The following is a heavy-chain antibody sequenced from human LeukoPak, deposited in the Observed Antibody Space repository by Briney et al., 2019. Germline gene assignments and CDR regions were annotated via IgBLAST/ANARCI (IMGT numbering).Heavy chain of an antibody. J-gene: IGHJ4*02. D-gene: IGHD3-22*01. CDR1: GGSISRYY. CDR3: AGSYYDSSGYYLGPYFDY. V-gene: IGHV4-4*07. CDR2: IYSTGSN. Sequence: SETLSLTCAVSGGSISRYYWSWIRQPAGKGLEWIGRIYSTGSNNYNPSLKSRVTISVDTSKNQSSLKLSSVTAADTAVYYCAGSYYDSSGYYLGPYFDYWGQGTLVTVSS.